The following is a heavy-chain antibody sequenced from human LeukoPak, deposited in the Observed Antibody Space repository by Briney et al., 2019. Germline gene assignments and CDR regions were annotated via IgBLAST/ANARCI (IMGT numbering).Heavy chain of an antibody. CDR1: GLTVSSNY. V-gene: IGHV3-66*04. CDR2: IYSGGST. J-gene: IGHJ6*02. Sequence: GGSLRLSCAASGLTVSSNYMNWVRQAPGKGLEWVSVIYSGGSTYYADSVKGRFTISRDNSKNTLYLQMNSLRAEDTAVYYCARPRQRGYSYGVGMDVWGQGTTVTVSS. D-gene: IGHD5-18*01. CDR3: ARPRQRGYSYGVGMDV.